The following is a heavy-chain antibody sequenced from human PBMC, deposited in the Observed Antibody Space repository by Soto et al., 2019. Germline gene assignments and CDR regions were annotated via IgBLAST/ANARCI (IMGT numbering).Heavy chain of an antibody. V-gene: IGHV3-23*01. J-gene: IGHJ4*02. CDR3: AISTGGFGGLYVVPSDY. Sequence: EVQLLESGGGLVQPGGSLRLSCAASGFTYESYAMSWVRQAPGKGLEWVSGINSGGTVAHYADSVKGRFAISRDNSKNTLTQEINSLKADDTGLYYCAISTGGFGGLYVVPSDYWGQGTLVTVSS. CDR2: INSGGTVA. D-gene: IGHD3-16*01. CDR1: GFTYESYA.